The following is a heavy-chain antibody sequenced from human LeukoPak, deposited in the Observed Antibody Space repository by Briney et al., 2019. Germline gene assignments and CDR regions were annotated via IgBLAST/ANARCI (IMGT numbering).Heavy chain of an antibody. CDR2: IHPSGGST. D-gene: IGHD6-13*01. CDR1: GYTFTSYY. CDR3: ARDGGSWYSFDY. V-gene: IGHV1-46*01. J-gene: IGHJ4*02. Sequence: ASVKDSCKASGYTFTSYYMHWVRQAPGQGLEWMGIIHPSGGSTSYAQKFQGRVTMTRDMSTCTVYMELSSLRSEDTAVYYCARDGGSWYSFDYRGQGTLVTVSS.